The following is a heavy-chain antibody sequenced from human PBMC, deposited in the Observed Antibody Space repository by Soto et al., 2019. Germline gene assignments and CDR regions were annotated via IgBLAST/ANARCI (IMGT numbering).Heavy chain of an antibody. J-gene: IGHJ4*02. CDR3: ANGGPWDGYRDLDS. CDR2: NTNTGDNS. Sequence: EVQLLESGGDLVQPGGSLRLSCAASGFTFTTYAMTWVRQAPGQGLECVSSNTNTGDNSYYAAAVKGRSTISRDNSKNAVFLDMTSLRAEDTAVYYCANGGPWDGYRDLDSWGQGTQVTVAS. V-gene: IGHV3-23*01. CDR1: GFTFTTYA. D-gene: IGHD5-18*01.